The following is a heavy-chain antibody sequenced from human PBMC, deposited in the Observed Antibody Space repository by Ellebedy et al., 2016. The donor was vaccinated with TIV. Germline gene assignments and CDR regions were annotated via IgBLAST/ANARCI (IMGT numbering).Heavy chain of an antibody. Sequence: PGGSLRLSCAASGFTFSSYEMNWVRQAPGKGLEWVSYISSSGSTIYYADSVKGRFTISRDNAKNSLYLQMNSLRAEDTAVYYCARVLYYYDSSGLFDYWGQGTLVTVSS. D-gene: IGHD3-22*01. CDR3: ARVLYYYDSSGLFDY. CDR1: GFTFSSYE. V-gene: IGHV3-48*03. CDR2: ISSSGSTI. J-gene: IGHJ4*02.